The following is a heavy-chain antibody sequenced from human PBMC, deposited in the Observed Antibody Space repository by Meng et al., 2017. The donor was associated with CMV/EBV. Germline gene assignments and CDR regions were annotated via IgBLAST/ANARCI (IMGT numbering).Heavy chain of an antibody. CDR2: IIPIFGTA. CDR1: GCTFSSYA. J-gene: IGHJ4*02. V-gene: IGHV1-69*05. D-gene: IGHD1-20*01. CDR3: ARDRVKYNWNPGPAIHYFDY. Sequence: SVKVSCKASGCTFSSYAISWVRQAPGQGLEWMGGIIPIFGTANYAQKFQGRVTITTDESTSTAYMELSSLRSEDTAVYYCARDRVKYNWNPGPAIHYFDYWGQGTLVTVSS.